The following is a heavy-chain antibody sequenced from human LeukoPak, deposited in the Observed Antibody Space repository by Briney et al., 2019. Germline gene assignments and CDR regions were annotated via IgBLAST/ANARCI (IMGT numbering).Heavy chain of an antibody. CDR1: GFTFSSYW. V-gene: IGHV3-7*03. Sequence: GGSLRLSCAASGFTFSSYWMSWVRQAPGKGLEWVANIKQDGSMKYYVDSVKGRFTISRDNAKNSLYLQISSLRAEDTAVYYCARGNDYGDHVGIYFDYWGQGTPVTVSS. J-gene: IGHJ4*02. D-gene: IGHD4-17*01. CDR3: ARGNDYGDHVGIYFDY. CDR2: IKQDGSMK.